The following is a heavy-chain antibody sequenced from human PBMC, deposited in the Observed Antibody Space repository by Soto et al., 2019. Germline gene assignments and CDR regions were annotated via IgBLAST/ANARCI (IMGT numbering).Heavy chain of an antibody. CDR1: EFTFSNYA. J-gene: IGHJ6*02. CDR3: ARELHGGSYGMDV. Sequence: GGSLRLSCAASEFTFSNYAMSWVRQAPGKGLEWVSAISYGGGTTYYADSVKGRFTISREKAKNSLYLQMNSLSAGDTAVYYCARELHGGSYGMDVWGQGTTVTVSS. CDR2: ISYGGGTT. V-gene: IGHV3-23*01.